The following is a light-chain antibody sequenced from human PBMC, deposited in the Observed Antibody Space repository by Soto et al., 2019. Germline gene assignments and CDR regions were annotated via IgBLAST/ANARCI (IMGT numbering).Light chain of an antibody. V-gene: IGKV1-5*03. CDR3: QQYNSYSEA. Sequence: DVQMTQSPSSVSAPVGDRVTITCRASQSVSSWLAGYQRKPGKAPKLLIYKASSLESGVPSRLSGRGSGTALTLTISSLKPDDFETYYCQQYNSYSEAFGQGTKVDIK. J-gene: IGKJ1*01. CDR1: QSVSSW. CDR2: KAS.